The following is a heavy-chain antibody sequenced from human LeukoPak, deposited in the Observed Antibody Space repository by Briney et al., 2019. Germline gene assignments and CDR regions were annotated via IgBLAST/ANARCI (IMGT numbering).Heavy chain of an antibody. J-gene: IGHJ1*01. Sequence: GGSLRLSCAASGFTFGSYGMSWVRQAPGKGLEWVSFITPNADRTSYADSVGGRFTIFRDNPRNTLYMQINSLRDEDTALYYCAIIHGYYDGSGYWVQWGQGTLVTVSS. CDR3: AIIHGYYDGSGYWVQ. CDR1: GFTFGSYG. CDR2: ITPNADRT. D-gene: IGHD3-22*01. V-gene: IGHV3-23*01.